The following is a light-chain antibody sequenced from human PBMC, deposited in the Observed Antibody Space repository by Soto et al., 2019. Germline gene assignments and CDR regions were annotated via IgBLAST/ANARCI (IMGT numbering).Light chain of an antibody. V-gene: IGKV3-15*01. J-gene: IGKJ2*01. CDR2: GAS. Sequence: EILMTQSPATLSVSPGERATLSCWASQSVSSNLAWYQQKPGQAPRLLIYGASTRATGIPARLSGSGSGKDFTLTISSLQSEDFAVYYCQQYNNWPHMYTFGQGTKVDIK. CDR3: QQYNNWPHMYT. CDR1: QSVSSN.